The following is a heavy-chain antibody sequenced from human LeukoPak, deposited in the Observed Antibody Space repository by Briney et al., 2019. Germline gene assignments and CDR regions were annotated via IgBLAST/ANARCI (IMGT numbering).Heavy chain of an antibody. CDR3: ARDNYDFWSGYSINWFDP. J-gene: IGHJ5*02. CDR1: GFTFSSYA. CDR2: ISGSGGST. D-gene: IGHD3-3*01. V-gene: IGHV3-23*01. Sequence: GGSLRLSCAASGFTFSSYAMSWVRQAPGKGLEWVSAISGSGGSTYYADSVKGRFTISRDNAKNSPYLQMNSLRAEDTAVYYRARDNYDFWSGYSINWFDPWGQGTLVTVSS.